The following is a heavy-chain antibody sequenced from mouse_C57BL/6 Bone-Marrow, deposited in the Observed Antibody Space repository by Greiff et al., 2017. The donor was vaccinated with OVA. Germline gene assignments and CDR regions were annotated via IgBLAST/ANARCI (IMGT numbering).Heavy chain of an antibody. D-gene: IGHD2-5*01. CDR1: GYTFISYW. J-gene: IGHJ3*01. Sequence: VQLQQPGTELVKPGASVKLSCKASGYTFISYWMHWVKQRPGQGLEWIGNINPSNGGTNYNEKFKSKATLTVDKSSSTAYMQLSSLTSEDSAVYYCARGRAYYSNYVVFAYWGQGTLVTVSA. CDR2: INPSNGGT. CDR3: ARGRAYYSNYVVFAY. V-gene: IGHV1-53*01.